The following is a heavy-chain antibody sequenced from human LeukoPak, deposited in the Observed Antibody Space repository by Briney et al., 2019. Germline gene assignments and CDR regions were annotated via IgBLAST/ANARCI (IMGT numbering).Heavy chain of an antibody. CDR3: AKEALHGSGTNLGYYYYYYGMDV. J-gene: IGHJ6*02. CDR1: GFTFTNFA. D-gene: IGHD3-10*01. CDR2: ISDDGNNK. Sequence: GGSLRLSCAASGFTFTNFAMHWVRQAPGKGLEWVTVISDDGNNKYFADSVKGRFTISRDNSKNTLYLQMNSLRAEDTAVYYCAKEALHGSGTNLGYYYYYYGMDVWGQGTTVTVSS. V-gene: IGHV3-30*18.